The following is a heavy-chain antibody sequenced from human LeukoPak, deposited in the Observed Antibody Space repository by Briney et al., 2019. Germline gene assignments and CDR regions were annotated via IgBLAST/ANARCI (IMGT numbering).Heavy chain of an antibody. CDR3: ARDSFYDSSGYYGWYFDL. Sequence: SETLSLTCTVSGGSISSGGYSWSWIRQHPGKGLEWIGYIYYSGSTYYNPSLKSRVTISVDTSKNQFSLKLSSVTAADTAVYYCARDSFYDSSGYYGWYFDLWGRGTLVTVSS. V-gene: IGHV4-31*03. J-gene: IGHJ2*01. D-gene: IGHD3-22*01. CDR2: IYYSGST. CDR1: GGSISSGGYS.